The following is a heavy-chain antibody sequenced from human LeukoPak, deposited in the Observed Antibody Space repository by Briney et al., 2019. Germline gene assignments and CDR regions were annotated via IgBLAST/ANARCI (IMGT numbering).Heavy chain of an antibody. D-gene: IGHD3-22*01. Sequence: PGGSLRLSCAASGFTFSSYEMNWVRQAPGKGLEWVSYISSSGSTIYYADSVKGRFTISRDNAKNSLYLQMNSLRAEDTAVYYCASRGDSSGYYDAFDIWGQGRMVTVS. CDR1: GFTFSSYE. J-gene: IGHJ3*02. CDR3: ASRGDSSGYYDAFDI. V-gene: IGHV3-48*03. CDR2: ISSSGSTI.